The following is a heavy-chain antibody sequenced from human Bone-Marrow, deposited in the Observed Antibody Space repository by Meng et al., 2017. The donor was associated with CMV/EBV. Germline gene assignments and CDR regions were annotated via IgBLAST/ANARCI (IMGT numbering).Heavy chain of an antibody. CDR3: ERRQQQLADAVDI. J-gene: IGHJ3*02. D-gene: IGHD6-13*01. V-gene: IGHV1-2*02. CDR2: VNPNSGGT. Sequence: ASGKVSGKGSGYTFTGYYMHWVRQAPGQGLEWMGWVNPNSGGTNYAQKFQGRVTMTRDTSISTAYMELSRLRSDDTAVYYCERRQQQLADAVDIWGQGKMVPVSS. CDR1: GYTFTGYY.